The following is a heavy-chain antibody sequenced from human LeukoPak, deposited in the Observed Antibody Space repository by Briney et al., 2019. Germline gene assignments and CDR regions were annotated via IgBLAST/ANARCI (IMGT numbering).Heavy chain of an antibody. Sequence: SETLSLTCAVYGGSFSGYYWSWIRQPPVKVLEWIGEINHSGSTNYNPSLKSRVTISVDTSKNQFSLKLSSVTAADTAVYYCARGVGQLLYGRKGIDYWGQGTLVTVSS. CDR3: ARGVGQLLYGRKGIDY. J-gene: IGHJ4*02. CDR1: GGSFSGYY. D-gene: IGHD2-2*02. V-gene: IGHV4-34*01. CDR2: INHSGST.